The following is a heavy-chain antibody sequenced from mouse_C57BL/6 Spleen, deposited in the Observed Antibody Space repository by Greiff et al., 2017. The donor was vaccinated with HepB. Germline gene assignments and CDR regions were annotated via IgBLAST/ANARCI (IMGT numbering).Heavy chain of an antibody. Sequence: VQLQQSGAELAKPGASVKLSCTASGYTFTSSWMHWVKQWPGQGLEWIGYINPSSGYTKYNQKFKDKATLTADKSSNTAYMQLSSLTYEETAVHYVAKPSGAWLAYWVQGTLVTVSA. D-gene: IGHD3-1*01. CDR1: GYTFTSSW. V-gene: IGHV1-7*01. CDR2: INPSSGYT. J-gene: IGHJ3*01. CDR3: AKPSGAWLAY.